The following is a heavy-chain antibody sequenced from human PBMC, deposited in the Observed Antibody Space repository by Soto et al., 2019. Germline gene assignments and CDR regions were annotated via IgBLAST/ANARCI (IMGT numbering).Heavy chain of an antibody. D-gene: IGHD5-12*01. CDR3: ARDLGSGYDPGDY. CDR1: GDTFTFFA. V-gene: IGHV1-69*12. CDR2: IIPTIGTT. J-gene: IGHJ4*02. Sequence: QVQLVQSGAEVKKPGSSEKVSCKASGDTFTFFAISWVRQAPGEGLAWMGGIIPTIGTTNYAQRFQGRITITVYEATGTAYMELSSLKSEATAVYFCARDLGSGYDPGDYWGQGTLVTVSS.